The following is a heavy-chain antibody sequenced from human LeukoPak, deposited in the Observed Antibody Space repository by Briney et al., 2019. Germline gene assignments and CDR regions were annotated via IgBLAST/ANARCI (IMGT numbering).Heavy chain of an antibody. Sequence: GGSLRLSCAASGFTFSSYSMNWVRQAPGKGLEWVSSISSSSSYIYYADSVKGRFTISRDNAKNSLYPQMNSLRVEDTAVYYCARGVGLGGWFDPWGQGTLVTVSS. CDR2: ISSSSSYI. CDR1: GFTFSSYS. CDR3: ARGVGLGGWFDP. V-gene: IGHV3-21*01. J-gene: IGHJ5*02. D-gene: IGHD3-16*01.